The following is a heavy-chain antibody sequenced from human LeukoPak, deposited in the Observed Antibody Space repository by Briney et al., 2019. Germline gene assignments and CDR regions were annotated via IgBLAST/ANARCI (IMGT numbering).Heavy chain of an antibody. Sequence: GGSLRLYCAASGFTFDDYAMHWVRQAPGKGLEWVSGISWNSGSIGYADSVKGRFTISRDNAKNSLYLQMNSLRAEDMALYYCAKDMSAIVGATLDYWGQGTLVTVSS. CDR3: AKDMSAIVGATLDY. CDR1: GFTFDDYA. CDR2: ISWNSGSI. D-gene: IGHD1-26*01. V-gene: IGHV3-9*03. J-gene: IGHJ4*02.